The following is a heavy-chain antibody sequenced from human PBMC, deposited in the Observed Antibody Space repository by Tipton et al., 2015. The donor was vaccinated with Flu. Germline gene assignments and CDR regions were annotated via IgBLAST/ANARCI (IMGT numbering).Heavy chain of an antibody. D-gene: IGHD1-26*01. Sequence: QLVQSGAEVKKPGESLKISCKGSGYSFTSYWIGWVRQMPGKGLEWMGIIYPGDSDTRYSPSFQGQVTISADKSISTAYLQWSSLKASDTAMYYCARHAWELSPVYYYYMDVWGKGTTVTVSS. V-gene: IGHV5-51*01. CDR3: ARHAWELSPVYYYYMDV. CDR2: IYPGDSDT. CDR1: GYSFTSYW. J-gene: IGHJ6*03.